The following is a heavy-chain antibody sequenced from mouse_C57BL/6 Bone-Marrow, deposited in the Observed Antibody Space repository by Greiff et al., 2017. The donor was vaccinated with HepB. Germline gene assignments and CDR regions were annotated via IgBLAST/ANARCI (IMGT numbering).Heavy chain of an antibody. J-gene: IGHJ1*03. CDR1: GFTFSSYA. Sequence: EVKLQESGGGLVKPGGSLKLSCAASGFTFSSYAMSWVRQTPEKRLEWVATISDGGSYTYYPDNVKGRFTISRDNAKNNLYLQMSHLKSEDTAMYYCARGGRVTAVVGSHWYFDVWGTGTTVTVSS. CDR3: ARGGRVTAVVGSHWYFDV. CDR2: ISDGGSYT. D-gene: IGHD1-1*01. V-gene: IGHV5-4*03.